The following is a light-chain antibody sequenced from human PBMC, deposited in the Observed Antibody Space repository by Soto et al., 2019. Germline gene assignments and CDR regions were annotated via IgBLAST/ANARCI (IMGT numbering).Light chain of an antibody. Sequence: EIVLTQSPGTLSLSPGERATLSCRASQSISSSYLAWYQQRPGQAPRLLIYGASSRTTGTPDRFSGSGSGTDFTPTISRLEPEDFAVYYCQQRKTFGQGTNLEIK. J-gene: IGKJ2*01. V-gene: IGKV3-20*01. CDR3: QQRKT. CDR2: GAS. CDR1: QSISSSY.